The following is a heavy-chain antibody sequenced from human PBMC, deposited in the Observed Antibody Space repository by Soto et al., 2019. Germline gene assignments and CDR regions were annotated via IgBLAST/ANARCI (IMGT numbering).Heavy chain of an antibody. CDR2: IYYSGST. Sequence: SETLSLTCTVSGGSISGYYWSWIRQPPGKGLEWIGYIYYSGSTIYNPSLKSRVTISVDTSKNQFSLKLSSLTAADTAVYYCARARYDSSGYYYFDYWGQGTLVTVS. CDR3: ARARYDSSGYYYFDY. J-gene: IGHJ4*02. D-gene: IGHD3-22*01. CDR1: GGSISGYY. V-gene: IGHV4-59*01.